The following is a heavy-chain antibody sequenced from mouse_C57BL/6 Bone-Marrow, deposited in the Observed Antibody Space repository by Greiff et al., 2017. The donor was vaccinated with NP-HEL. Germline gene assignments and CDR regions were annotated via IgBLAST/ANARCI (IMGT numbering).Heavy chain of an antibody. CDR1: GFTFSSYG. Sequence: EVQLVESGGDLVKPGGSLKLSCAASGFTFSSYGMSWVRQTPDKRLEWVATISSGGSYTYYPDSVKGRFTISRVNAKNTLYLQMSSLKSEDTAMYYCARHERPLDYWGQGTSVTVSS. D-gene: IGHD1-2*01. V-gene: IGHV5-6*01. J-gene: IGHJ4*01. CDR3: ARHERPLDY. CDR2: ISSGGSYT.